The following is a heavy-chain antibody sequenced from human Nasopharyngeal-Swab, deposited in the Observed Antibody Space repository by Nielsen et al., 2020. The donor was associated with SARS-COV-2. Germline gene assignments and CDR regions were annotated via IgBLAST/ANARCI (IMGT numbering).Heavy chain of an antibody. CDR2: IYSSGSI. V-gene: IGHV3-53*01. Sequence: GGSLRLSCAAPGFNFSNNYMTWVRQAPGKGLEWVSIIYSSGSIYHADSVKGRFIISRDTSKNTLSLRMNSLRVEDTAVYYCASAVTGPLYWGQGTLVTVSS. D-gene: IGHD4-11*01. J-gene: IGHJ1*01. CDR1: GFNFSNNY. CDR3: ASAVTGPLY.